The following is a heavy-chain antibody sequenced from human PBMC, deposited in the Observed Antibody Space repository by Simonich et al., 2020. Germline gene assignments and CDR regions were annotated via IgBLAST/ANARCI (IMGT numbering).Heavy chain of an antibody. V-gene: IGHV1-2*02. CDR3: ASSKRGYNWNDFDY. CDR2: RNPKRGGK. D-gene: IGHD1-1*01. J-gene: IGHJ4*02. Sequence: QVQLVQSGAEVKKPGASVKVSCKASGYTFTGYYMHWVRQAPGKGLEGRGGRNPKRGGKNYAQKFQGRVTMTRDTSISTAYMELSRLRSDDTAVYYCASSKRGYNWNDFDYWGQGTLVTVSS. CDR1: GYTFTGYY.